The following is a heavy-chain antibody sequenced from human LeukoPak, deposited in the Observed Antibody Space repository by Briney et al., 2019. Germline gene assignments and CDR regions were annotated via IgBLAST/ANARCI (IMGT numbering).Heavy chain of an antibody. J-gene: IGHJ4*02. D-gene: IGHD4-17*01. Sequence: GGSLRLSCAASGFTFSSYSMNWVRRAPGKGLEWVSSISSTSSYIYYADSVKGRFTISRDNAKNSLYLQMNSLRAEDTAVYYCARDRGHYGDYEFYWGQGTLVTVSS. V-gene: IGHV3-21*06. CDR2: ISSTSSYI. CDR3: ARDRGHYGDYEFY. CDR1: GFTFSSYS.